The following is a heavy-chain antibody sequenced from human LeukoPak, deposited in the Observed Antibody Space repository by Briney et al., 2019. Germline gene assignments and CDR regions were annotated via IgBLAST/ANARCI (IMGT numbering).Heavy chain of an antibody. D-gene: IGHD3-3*01. Sequence: ASVKVSCKASGYTFTSYGISWVRQAPGQGLEWMGWISAYNGNTNYAQKLQGRVTMTTDTSTSTAYMELRSLRSEDTAVYYCARGGLTYYDFWSGYYTFDYWGQGTLVTVSS. CDR1: GYTFTSYG. J-gene: IGHJ4*02. V-gene: IGHV1-18*01. CDR3: ARGGLTYYDFWSGYYTFDY. CDR2: ISAYNGNT.